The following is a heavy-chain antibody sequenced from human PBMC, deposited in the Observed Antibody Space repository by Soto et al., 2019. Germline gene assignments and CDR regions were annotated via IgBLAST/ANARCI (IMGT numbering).Heavy chain of an antibody. CDR3: ARGPRYCSTTTCFSGVTWFDP. D-gene: IGHD2-2*01. CDR1: GYTFTSYG. Sequence: ASVKVSCKASGYTFTSYGISWVRQAPGQGLEWMGWISSYNGNTNYAQKVQGRVTLTTDTSTSTTYMELRSLRSDDTAVYYCARGPRYCSTTTCFSGVTWFDPWGQGTLVTVPS. J-gene: IGHJ5*02. CDR2: ISSYNGNT. V-gene: IGHV1-18*04.